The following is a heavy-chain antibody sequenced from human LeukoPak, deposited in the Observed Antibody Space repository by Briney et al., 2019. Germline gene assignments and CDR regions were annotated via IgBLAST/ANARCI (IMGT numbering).Heavy chain of an antibody. J-gene: IGHJ4*02. V-gene: IGHV4-34*01. CDR1: GGSFSGYY. Sequence: SETLSLTCAVYGGSFSGYYWSWIRQPPGKGLEWIGEINHSGSTNYNPSLKSRVTISVDTSKNQFSLKLSSVTAADTAVYYCARFPYYYGSGSYFDFDYWGQGTLATVSS. CDR2: INHSGST. CDR3: ARFPYYYGSGSYFDFDY. D-gene: IGHD3-10*01.